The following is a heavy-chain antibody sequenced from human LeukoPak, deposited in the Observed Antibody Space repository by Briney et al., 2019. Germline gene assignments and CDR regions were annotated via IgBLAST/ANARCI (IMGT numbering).Heavy chain of an antibody. CDR1: GGSISSSSYY. Sequence: SETLSLTCTVSGGSISSSSYYWGWVRQPPGRGLEWIGSIYDSGRTYDNPSLKSRVTISVDTSKNQFSLKLSSVTAADTAVYYCARLGAIRYYYYGMDVWGQGTTVTVSS. J-gene: IGHJ6*02. D-gene: IGHD1-26*01. CDR3: ARLGAIRYYYYGMDV. V-gene: IGHV4-39*01. CDR2: IYDSGRT.